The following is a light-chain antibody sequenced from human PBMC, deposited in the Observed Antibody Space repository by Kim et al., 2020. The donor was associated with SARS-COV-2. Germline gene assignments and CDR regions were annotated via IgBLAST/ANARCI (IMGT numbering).Light chain of an antibody. CDR3: QQYGTSLRT. CDR1: QSVTSSY. V-gene: IGKV3-20*01. J-gene: IGKJ1*01. Sequence: EIVLTQSPGTLSLSPGERATLSCRASQSVTSSYLEWYQQKPGQPPRLLIYGASNRATGIPDRFSGSGSGTDFTLTISRLESEDLAVYYCQQYGTSLRTFGQGTKVEIK. CDR2: GAS.